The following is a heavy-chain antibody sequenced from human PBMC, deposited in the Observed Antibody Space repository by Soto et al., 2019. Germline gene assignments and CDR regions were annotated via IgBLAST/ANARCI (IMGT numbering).Heavy chain of an antibody. CDR3: ASHCSISCSDWVDP. CDR2: IDPSGGST. CDR1: GYSFTGYY. V-gene: IGHV1-46*03. Sequence: GASVKVSCKASGYSFTGYYIHWVRQAPGQGLEWMGIIDPSGGSTAHAQKFQGRVTLTRDTSTSTAYVELSSLRSEDTAVYYCASHCSISCSDWVDPWGQGTQVTVSS. D-gene: IGHD2-2*01. J-gene: IGHJ5*02.